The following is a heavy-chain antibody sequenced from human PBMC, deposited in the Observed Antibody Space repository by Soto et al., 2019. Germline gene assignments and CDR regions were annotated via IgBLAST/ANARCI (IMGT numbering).Heavy chain of an antibody. CDR3: ARTKGAVAFDI. D-gene: IGHD3-16*01. V-gene: IGHV3-7*01. J-gene: IGHJ3*02. CDR2: IKEDGDDK. CDR1: GFTFSTYW. Sequence: PGGSLRLSCAAPGFTFSTYWMSWVRQAPGKGLEWVANIKEDGDDKYYVDSVKGRFTISRDNAENSLYLQMNSLRAEDTAVYYCARTKGAVAFDIWGQGTMVT.